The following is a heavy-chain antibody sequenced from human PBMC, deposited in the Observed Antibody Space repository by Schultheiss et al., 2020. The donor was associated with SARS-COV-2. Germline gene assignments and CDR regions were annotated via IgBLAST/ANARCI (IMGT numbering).Heavy chain of an antibody. CDR3: ASGGVSRSYQHHPLNYFDY. CDR1: GGSISSGGYY. V-gene: IGHV4-31*03. J-gene: IGHJ4*02. Sequence: SETLSLTCTVSGGSISSGGYYWSWIRQHPGKGLEWIGYIYYSGSTYYNPSLKRRATISVDTSKNQFSLKLSSVTAADTAVYYCASGGVSRSYQHHPLNYFDYWGQGALVTVSS. D-gene: IGHD3-16*02. CDR2: IYYSGST.